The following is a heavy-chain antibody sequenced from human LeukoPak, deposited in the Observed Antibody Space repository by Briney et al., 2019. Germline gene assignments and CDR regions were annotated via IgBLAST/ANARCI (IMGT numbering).Heavy chain of an antibody. V-gene: IGHV3-7*01. Sequence: PGGSLRLSCAASGFTFSSYWRSWVRQAPGKGLEWVANINQDGSEKYYVDSVKGRFTISRDNAKNSLYLQMNSLRAEDTAVYYCARYCSSTSCKAVYYFDYWGQGTLVTVSS. CDR1: GFTFSSYW. CDR3: ARYCSSTSCKAVYYFDY. J-gene: IGHJ4*02. D-gene: IGHD2-2*01. CDR2: INQDGSEK.